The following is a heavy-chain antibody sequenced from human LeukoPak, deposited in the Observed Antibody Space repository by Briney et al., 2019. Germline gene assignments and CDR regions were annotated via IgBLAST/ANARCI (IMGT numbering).Heavy chain of an antibody. Sequence: PGRSLRLSCVASGFTFDDYAMHWARQAPGKGLEWVSGISWNSGSIGYADSVKGRFTISRDNAKNSLYLQMNSLRAEDTALYYCAKDSQVGATRYYFDYWGQGTLVTVSS. CDR2: ISWNSGSI. V-gene: IGHV3-9*01. J-gene: IGHJ4*02. D-gene: IGHD1-26*01. CDR1: GFTFDDYA. CDR3: AKDSQVGATRYYFDY.